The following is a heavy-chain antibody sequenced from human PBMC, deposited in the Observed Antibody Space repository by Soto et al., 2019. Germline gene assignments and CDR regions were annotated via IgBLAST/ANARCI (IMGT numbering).Heavy chain of an antibody. CDR3: ARGPTTDKVDY. V-gene: IGHV4-30-4*01. Sequence: PSETLSLTCTVSGGSINTDYYYWCWIRQPPGEGLERIGHIYDSGKTYSNPSLKSQVTMSVNTSKTQFSLRLASVISADTAAYYCARGPTTDKVDYWGQGILVTVSS. D-gene: IGHD4-17*01. CDR1: GGSINTDYYY. J-gene: IGHJ4*02. CDR2: IYDSGKT.